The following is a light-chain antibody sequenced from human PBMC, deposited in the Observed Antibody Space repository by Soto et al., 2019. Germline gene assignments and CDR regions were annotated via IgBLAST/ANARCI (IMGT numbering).Light chain of an antibody. Sequence: SYERTQPPSGSMSPGQTASITCSGDKLGERFACWYQQKAGQSPVMVIYQDTKRPSGIPERFSGSNSGNTATLTISGTQAIDEPDYYCQAWDSSTGVVFGGGTKLTLL. V-gene: IGLV3-1*01. J-gene: IGLJ2*01. CDR1: KLGERF. CDR3: QAWDSSTGVV. CDR2: QDT.